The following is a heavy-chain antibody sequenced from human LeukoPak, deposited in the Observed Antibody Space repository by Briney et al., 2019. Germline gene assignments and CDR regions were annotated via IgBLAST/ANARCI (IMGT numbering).Heavy chain of an antibody. CDR1: GYSFTSYW. D-gene: IGHD6-13*01. Sequence: GESLKISCKGSGYSFTSYWIGWVRQMPGKGLEWMGIIYPGDSDTRYSPSFQGQVTISADKSISTAYLQWSSLKASDTAMYYCARGSSSWYSSGDFDIWGQGTMVTVSS. J-gene: IGHJ3*02. CDR2: IYPGDSDT. V-gene: IGHV5-51*01. CDR3: ARGSSSWYSSGDFDI.